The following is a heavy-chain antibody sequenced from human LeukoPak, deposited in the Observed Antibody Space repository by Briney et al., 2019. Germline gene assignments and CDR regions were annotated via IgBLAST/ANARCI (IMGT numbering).Heavy chain of an antibody. D-gene: IGHD1-26*01. CDR3: TRDLSAGLTGGFDS. CDR1: GFSFSLHS. CDR2: ISRNRNYI. Sequence: GGSLRLSCAASGFSFSLHSMNWVRQAPGKGLEWVSTISRNRNYIYYAGSVKGRFAISRDDARNSLFLHMNSLRAEDSAVYFCTRDLSAGLTGGFDSWGQGTLVSVSS. J-gene: IGHJ4*02. V-gene: IGHV3-21*06.